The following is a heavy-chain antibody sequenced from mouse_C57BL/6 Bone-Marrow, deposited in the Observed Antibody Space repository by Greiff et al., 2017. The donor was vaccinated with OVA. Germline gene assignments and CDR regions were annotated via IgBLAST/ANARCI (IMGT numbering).Heavy chain of an antibody. V-gene: IGHV1-52*01. CDR3: AREGGYYVDY. J-gene: IGHJ2*01. CDR2: IDPSDSET. Sequence: VQLQQSGAELMRPGSSVKLSCKASGYTFTSYWMHWVKQRPIQGLEWIGNIDPSDSETHYNQKFKDKATLTVDKSSSTAYMQLSSLTSEDSAVYYCAREGGYYVDYWGQGTTLTVSS. CDR1: GYTFTSYW.